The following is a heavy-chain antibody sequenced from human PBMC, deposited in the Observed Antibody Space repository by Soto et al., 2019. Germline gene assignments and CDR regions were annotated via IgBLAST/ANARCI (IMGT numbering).Heavy chain of an antibody. CDR2: IYYSWST. V-gene: IGHV4-61*08. Sequence: SETLSLTCTVSGGSITSGGYYWNWIRQPPGKGLEWIGYIYYSWSTNYNPSLKSRVTISVDTYKNHFSLKLISVTAADTAVYYWARDNVVRGVNWFDPWGQGTPGTLS. CDR3: ARDNVVRGVNWFDP. CDR1: GGSITSGGYY. D-gene: IGHD3-10*01. J-gene: IGHJ5*02.